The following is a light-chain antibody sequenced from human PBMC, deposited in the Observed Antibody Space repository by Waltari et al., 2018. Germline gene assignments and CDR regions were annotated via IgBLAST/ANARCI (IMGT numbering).Light chain of an antibody. Sequence: QSGLTQPPSVSGAPGPRVTISCTGRRSHTGAGCAVPWYPLLPGTAPKLLIYGNSNRPSGVPDRFSGSKSGTSASLAITGLQAEDEADYYCQSYDSSLSGSIFGGGTKLTVL. CDR3: QSYDSSLSGSI. CDR1: RSHTGAGCA. J-gene: IGLJ2*01. CDR2: GNS. V-gene: IGLV1-40*01.